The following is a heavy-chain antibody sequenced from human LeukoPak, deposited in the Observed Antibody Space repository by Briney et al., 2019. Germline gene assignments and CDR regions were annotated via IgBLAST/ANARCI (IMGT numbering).Heavy chain of an antibody. J-gene: IGHJ4*02. Sequence: PSETLSLTCTVSGGSISSSSYYWGWIRQPPGKGLEWIGSIYYSGSTYYNPSLKSRVTISVDTSKNQFSLKLTSVTAADTAVYYCAGGPAYYYVSGSDYWGQGTLVTVSS. V-gene: IGHV4-39*01. CDR3: AGGPAYYYVSGSDY. D-gene: IGHD3-10*01. CDR2: IYYSGST. CDR1: GGSISSSSYY.